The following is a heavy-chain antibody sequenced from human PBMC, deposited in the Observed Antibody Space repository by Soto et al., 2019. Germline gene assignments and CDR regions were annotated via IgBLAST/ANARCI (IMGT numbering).Heavy chain of an antibody. CDR1: GFTFSNAW. CDR3: TTEVVRFGKLFLSPYFDY. J-gene: IGHJ4*02. V-gene: IGHV3-15*01. CDR2: IKSKTDGGTT. Sequence: PGGSLRLSCAVSGFTFSNAWMSWVRQAPGKGLGWVGRIKSKTDGGTTNYAAPVKGRFTISRNDSKNTLYLQMNSLKTEDTAVYYCTTEVVRFGKLFLSPYFDYWGQGTLVTVSS. D-gene: IGHD3-10*01.